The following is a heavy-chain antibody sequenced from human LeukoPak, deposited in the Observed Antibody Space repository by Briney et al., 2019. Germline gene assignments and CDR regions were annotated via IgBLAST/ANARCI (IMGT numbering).Heavy chain of an antibody. V-gene: IGHV1-18*04. Sequence: ASVKVSCRASGYTFTSYGISWVRQAPRQGLEWMGWISAYNGNTNYAQKLQGRVTMTTDTSTSTAYMELRSLRSDDTAVYYCARSGYGSGSYRWFDPWGQGTLVTVSS. CDR3: ARSGYGSGSYRWFDP. CDR1: GYTFTSYG. D-gene: IGHD3-10*01. J-gene: IGHJ5*02. CDR2: ISAYNGNT.